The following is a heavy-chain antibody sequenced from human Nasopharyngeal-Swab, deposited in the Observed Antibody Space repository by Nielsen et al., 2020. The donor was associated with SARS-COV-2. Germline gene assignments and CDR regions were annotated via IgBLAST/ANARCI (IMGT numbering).Heavy chain of an antibody. J-gene: IGHJ4*02. Sequence: ASVKVSCKASGYTFTSYDINWVRQATGQGLEWMGWMSPNSGNTGYAQKFQGRVTMTRNTSISTAYMELSSLRSEDTAVYYCARERDSSSWYEYDYWGQGTLVTVSS. CDR1: GYTFTSYD. V-gene: IGHV1-8*01. CDR2: MSPNSGNT. CDR3: ARERDSSSWYEYDY. D-gene: IGHD6-13*01.